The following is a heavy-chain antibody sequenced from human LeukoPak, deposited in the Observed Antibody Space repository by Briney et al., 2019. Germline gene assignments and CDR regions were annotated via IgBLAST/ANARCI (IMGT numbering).Heavy chain of an antibody. CDR3: ARHLYYYYGMDV. V-gene: IGHV4-59*08. CDR1: GGSISSYY. J-gene: IGHJ6*02. CDR2: IHYSGST. Sequence: SETLSLTCTVSGGSISSYYWSWIRQPPGKGLEWIGYIHYSGSTNYNPSLKSRVTISVDTSKNQFSLKLSSVTAADTAVYYCARHLYYYYGMDVWGQGTTVTVSS.